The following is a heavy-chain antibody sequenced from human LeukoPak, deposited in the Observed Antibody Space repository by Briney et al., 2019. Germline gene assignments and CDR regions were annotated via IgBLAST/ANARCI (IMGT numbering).Heavy chain of an antibody. Sequence: GASVKVSCKASGYTFTGYYMHWVRQAPGQGLEWMGWINPNSGGTNYAQKFQGRVTMTRDTSISTAYMELSRLRSDDTAMYYCASAVGLSSGYTFDYWGQGTLVTVSS. CDR2: INPNSGGT. J-gene: IGHJ4*02. CDR3: ASAVGLSSGYTFDY. D-gene: IGHD3-22*01. CDR1: GYTFTGYY. V-gene: IGHV1-2*02.